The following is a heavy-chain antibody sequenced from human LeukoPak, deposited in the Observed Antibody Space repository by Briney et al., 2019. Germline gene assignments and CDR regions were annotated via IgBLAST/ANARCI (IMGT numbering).Heavy chain of an antibody. Sequence: GGSLRLSCAASGFTFSSYAMSWVRQAPGRGLDWVSVISVGGDSTFHADSVKGRFTISRDNSKNTVYMEMNSLRVEDTAVYYCAKGGLRSDWFDSWGQGTLVTVSS. CDR1: GFTFSSYA. CDR3: AKGGLRSDWFDS. CDR2: ISVGGDST. D-gene: IGHD4-17*01. J-gene: IGHJ5*01. V-gene: IGHV3-23*01.